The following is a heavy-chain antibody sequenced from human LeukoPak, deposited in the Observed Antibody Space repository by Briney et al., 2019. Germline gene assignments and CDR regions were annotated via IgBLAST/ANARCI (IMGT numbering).Heavy chain of an antibody. V-gene: IGHV4-34*01. CDR1: GGSFSGSY. J-gene: IGHJ4*02. Sequence: SETLSLTCGVSGGSFSGSYCGWIRQPPGKGLEWIGEINHSGSTNYNSSLTSRVTISLDTSKNQFSLNLRSVTTADTAVYYCARVSISLFGVVTAHFDSWGQGTLVAVSS. CDR2: INHSGST. D-gene: IGHD3-3*01. CDR3: ARVSISLFGVVTAHFDS.